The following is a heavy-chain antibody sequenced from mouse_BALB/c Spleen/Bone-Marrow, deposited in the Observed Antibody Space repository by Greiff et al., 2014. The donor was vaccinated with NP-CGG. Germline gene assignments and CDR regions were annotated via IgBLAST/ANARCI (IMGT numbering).Heavy chain of an antibody. CDR2: INPSSGYT. J-gene: IGHJ4*01. V-gene: IGHV1-4*02. CDR3: VRENYDYDGDAMDY. D-gene: IGHD2-4*01. Sequence: QVHVKQSAAELARPGASVKMSCKTSGYTFTYYTMHWVKQRPGQGLEWIGYINPSSGYTDYNQKFKDKTTLTTDKSSITAYLQLSSLTSEDSAVYYCVRENYDYDGDAMDYWGQGTSVTVSS. CDR1: GYTFTYYT.